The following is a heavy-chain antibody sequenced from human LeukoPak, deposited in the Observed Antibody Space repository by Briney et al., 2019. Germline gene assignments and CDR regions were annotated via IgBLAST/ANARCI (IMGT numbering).Heavy chain of an antibody. CDR1: VYTFTGYY. V-gene: IGHV1-2*02. Sequence: ASVKVSRKASVYTFTGYYMHWVRQAPGQGLEWMGWINPNRGGTNYAQKFQGRVTMTTDAPISAAYMELSRPTADAPAVEYFGGVRVGEELDYWGQGTLVTVSS. CDR3: GGVRVGEELDY. J-gene: IGHJ4*02. D-gene: IGHD3-16*01. CDR2: INPNRGGT.